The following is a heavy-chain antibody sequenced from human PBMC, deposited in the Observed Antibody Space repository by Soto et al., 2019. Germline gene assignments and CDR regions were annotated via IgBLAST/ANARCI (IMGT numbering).Heavy chain of an antibody. CDR2: ISAYNGNT. Sequence: ASVKVSCKASGYTFTSYGISWVRQAPGQGLEWMGWISAYNGNTNYAQKLQGRVTMTTDTSTSTAYMELRSLRSDDTAVYYCAREWRRQWLVGSDAFDIWGQGTMVTVSS. J-gene: IGHJ3*02. V-gene: IGHV1-18*01. CDR3: AREWRRQWLVGSDAFDI. D-gene: IGHD6-19*01. CDR1: GYTFTSYG.